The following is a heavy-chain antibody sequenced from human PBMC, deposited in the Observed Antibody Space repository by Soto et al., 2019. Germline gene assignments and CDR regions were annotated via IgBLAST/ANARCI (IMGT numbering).Heavy chain of an antibody. D-gene: IGHD6-6*01. CDR2: IIPIFGTA. Sequence: QVQLVQSGAEVKKPGSSVKVSCKASGGTFSSYAISWVRQAPGQGLEWMGGIIPIFGTANYAQKFQGRVTPTADDXXGXDXXELSGLRSEDAGVYYCAREMGRSCSSSGYSYGMDVWGQGTTVTVSS. V-gene: IGHV1-69*12. CDR3: AREMGRSCSSSGYSYGMDV. J-gene: IGHJ6*02. CDR1: GGTFSSYA.